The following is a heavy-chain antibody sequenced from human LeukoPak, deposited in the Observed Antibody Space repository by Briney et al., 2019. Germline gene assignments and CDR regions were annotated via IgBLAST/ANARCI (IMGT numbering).Heavy chain of an antibody. D-gene: IGHD3-10*01. V-gene: IGHV4-34*01. CDR1: GGSFSGYY. CDR3: ARHQTRPLSNVLLWFGESKPNWFDP. Sequence: ETLSLTCAVYGGSFSGYYWSWIRQPPGKGLEWIGEINHSGSTNYNPSLKSRVTISVDTSKNQFSLKLSSVTAADTAVYYCARHQTRPLSNVLLWFGESKPNWFDPWGQGTLVTVSS. CDR2: INHSGST. J-gene: IGHJ5*02.